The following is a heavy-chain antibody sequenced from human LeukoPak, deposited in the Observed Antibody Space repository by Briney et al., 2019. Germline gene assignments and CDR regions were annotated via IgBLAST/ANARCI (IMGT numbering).Heavy chain of an antibody. CDR2: VWADGIKK. D-gene: IGHD6-13*01. V-gene: IGHV3-33*01. Sequence: GGSLRLSCAVSGFTFRTYGMHWVRQAPGKGLEWVAIVWADGIKKYYADSVKGRFTISRDNSKNTLYLQMDSLRAEDTAVYYCARDLVLAAGTGNYWGQGTLVTVSS. J-gene: IGHJ4*02. CDR1: GFTFRTYG. CDR3: ARDLVLAAGTGNY.